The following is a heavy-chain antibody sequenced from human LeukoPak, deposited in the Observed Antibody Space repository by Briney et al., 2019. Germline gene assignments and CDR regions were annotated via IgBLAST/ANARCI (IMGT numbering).Heavy chain of an antibody. CDR3: ATHDLRVGGPYYFDY. V-gene: IGHV4-59*08. J-gene: IGHJ4*02. D-gene: IGHD3-22*01. Sequence: SETLSLTCTVSGGSVSSYYWSWIRQSPEKGLEWIGFLHYSWTANYNPSLKSRVTISVDTSKNQFSLKLSSVTAADTAVYYCATHDLRVGGPYYFDYWGQGALVTVSS. CDR1: GGSVSSYY. CDR2: LHYSWTA.